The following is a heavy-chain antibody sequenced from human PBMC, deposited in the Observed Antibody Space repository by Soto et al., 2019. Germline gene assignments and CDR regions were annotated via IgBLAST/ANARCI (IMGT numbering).Heavy chain of an antibody. D-gene: IGHD3-10*01. CDR2: IYYSGST. CDR1: GGSISSGGYY. J-gene: IGHJ4*02. Sequence: QVQLQESGPGLVKPSQTLSLTCTVSGGSISSGGYYWSWIRQHPGKGPEWIGYIYYSGSTYYNPSLKSRVTISVETSKTQFSLKLSSVTAADTAVYYCARDLDGSGSYYYWGQGTLVTVSS. V-gene: IGHV4-31*03. CDR3: ARDLDGSGSYYY.